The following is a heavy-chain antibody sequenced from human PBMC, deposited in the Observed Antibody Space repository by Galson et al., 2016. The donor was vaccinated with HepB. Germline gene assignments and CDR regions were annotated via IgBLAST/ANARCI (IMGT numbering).Heavy chain of an antibody. CDR1: GFIFSTYS. Sequence: SLRLSCAASGFIFSTYSMTWVRQAPGKGLEWVSSIPSSSSYKYYADSVKGRFTISRDNAKNSLSLRMNGLRPEDTAVYYCARDTNSGKFLEQEGAFDIWGRGTMVTVSS. D-gene: IGHD1-26*01. J-gene: IGHJ3*02. CDR3: ARDTNSGKFLEQEGAFDI. V-gene: IGHV3-21*01. CDR2: IPSSSSYK.